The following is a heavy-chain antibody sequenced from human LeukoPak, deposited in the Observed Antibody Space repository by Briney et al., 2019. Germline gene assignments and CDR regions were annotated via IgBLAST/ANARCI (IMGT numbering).Heavy chain of an antibody. CDR1: GFTFSSYS. CDR3: AKGAAAISGGAVN. Sequence: GGSLRLSCAASGFTFSSYSMNWVRQAPGKGLEWVSSISSSSSYIYYADSVKGRFTISRDNAKNSLYLQMNSLRAEDTAVYYCAKGAAAISGGAVNWGQGTLVTVSS. V-gene: IGHV3-21*04. CDR2: ISSSSSYI. J-gene: IGHJ4*02. D-gene: IGHD2-2*01.